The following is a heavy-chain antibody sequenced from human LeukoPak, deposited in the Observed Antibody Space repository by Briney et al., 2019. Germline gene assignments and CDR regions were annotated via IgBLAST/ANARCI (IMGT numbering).Heavy chain of an antibody. D-gene: IGHD3-10*01. CDR3: ATGERMVRGDGVDY. J-gene: IGHJ4*02. CDR1: GFTVRNNY. V-gene: IGHV3-66*01. Sequence: LSGGSLRPSCAASGFTVRNNYMSWVRQAPGKGLEWVSVIYSGGSTYYADSVKGRFTISRDNSKNTLYLQMNSLRAEDTAVYFCATGERMVRGDGVDYWGQGTLVTVSS. CDR2: IYSGGST.